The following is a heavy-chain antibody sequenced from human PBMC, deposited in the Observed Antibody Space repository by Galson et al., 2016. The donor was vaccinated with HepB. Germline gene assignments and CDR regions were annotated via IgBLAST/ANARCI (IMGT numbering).Heavy chain of an antibody. CDR3: ARDGSEFDSLTGYSTATLFDL. CDR1: GVTFSDYY. Sequence: SLRLSCAASGVTFSDYYMSWIRQAPGKGLEWISYISSSGRVVYYADSVKGRFNVSRDNAKKSLFLQMNNLRAEDTAVYFCARDGSEFDSLTGYSTATLFDLRGQGTLVTVSS. V-gene: IGHV3-11*04. CDR2: ISSSGRVV. J-gene: IGHJ4*02. D-gene: IGHD3-9*01.